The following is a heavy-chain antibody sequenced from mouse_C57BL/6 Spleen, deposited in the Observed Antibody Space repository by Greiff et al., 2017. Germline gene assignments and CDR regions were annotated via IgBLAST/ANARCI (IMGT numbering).Heavy chain of an antibody. J-gene: IGHJ1*03. Sequence: EVHLVESGGGLVKPGGSLKLSCAASGFTFSSYAMSWVRQTPEKRLEWVATISDGGSYTYYPDNVKGRFTISRDNAKNNLYLQMSHLKSEDTAMYYCARSATVVATSSYWYFDVWGTGTTGTVSS. V-gene: IGHV5-4*01. CDR1: GFTFSSYA. CDR3: ARSATVVATSSYWYFDV. CDR2: ISDGGSYT. D-gene: IGHD1-1*01.